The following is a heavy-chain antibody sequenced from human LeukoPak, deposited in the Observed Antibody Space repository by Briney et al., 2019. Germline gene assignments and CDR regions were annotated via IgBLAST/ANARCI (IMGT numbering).Heavy chain of an antibody. V-gene: IGHV3-30*02. CDR2: IRDDESKK. Sequence: PGGSLRLSCAASGFTFSSYDMHWVRQAPGKGLEWVAFIRDDESKKYYADSVKGRFTISRDNSKNTLYLQMNSLRTEDTAVYYCAKDQGYYYDSSGYSSFDYWGQGTLVTVSS. CDR3: AKDQGYYYDSSGYSSFDY. J-gene: IGHJ4*02. D-gene: IGHD3-22*01. CDR1: GFTFSSYD.